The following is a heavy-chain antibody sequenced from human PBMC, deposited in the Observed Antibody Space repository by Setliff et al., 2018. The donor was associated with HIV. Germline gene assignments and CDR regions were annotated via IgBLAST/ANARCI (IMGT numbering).Heavy chain of an antibody. V-gene: IGHV4-39*01. CDR2: VSQSGST. Sequence: KPSETLSLTCGVSGVSINRTDHYWGWIRQSPGKRLEWIGSVSQSGSTYYSPSLKSRITISVDRSKNLFSLKLISVTAADQGVYYCARVPVAGANWFDPWGLGTLVTVTS. CDR3: ARVPVAGANWFDP. CDR1: GVSINRTDHY. J-gene: IGHJ5*02. D-gene: IGHD2-21*01.